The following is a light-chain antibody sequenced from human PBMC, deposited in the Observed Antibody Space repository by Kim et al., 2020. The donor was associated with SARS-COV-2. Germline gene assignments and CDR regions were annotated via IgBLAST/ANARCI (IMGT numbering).Light chain of an antibody. CDR2: DNN. CDR3: GTWDSSLSAAV. J-gene: IGLJ7*01. CDR1: SSNIGNNC. V-gene: IGLV1-51*01. Sequence: QKVTISCTGSSSNIGNNCVAGYQQVPGAAPEVLIYDNNKRPSGIPDRFAGSRSGTSAALGITGLQTGDEADYYCGTWDSSLSAAVFGGGTQLTVL.